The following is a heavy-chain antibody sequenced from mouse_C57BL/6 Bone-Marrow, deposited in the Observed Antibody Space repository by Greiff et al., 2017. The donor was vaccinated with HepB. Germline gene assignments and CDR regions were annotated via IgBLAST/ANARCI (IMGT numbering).Heavy chain of an antibody. CDR2: ISSGGSYT. CDR3: GRGRYHRGFAY. CDR1: GFTFSGYG. D-gene: IGHD5-1-1*01. V-gene: IGHV5-6*02. J-gene: IGHJ3*01. Sequence: EVKLVESGGDLVKPGGSLKFSCAASGFTFSGYGMSWVRQTPDKRLEWVATISSGGSYTYYPDSVKGGITITTDNAKNTLYLQKRSLQSEDTATYYCGRGRYHRGFAYWGQGTLVTVSA.